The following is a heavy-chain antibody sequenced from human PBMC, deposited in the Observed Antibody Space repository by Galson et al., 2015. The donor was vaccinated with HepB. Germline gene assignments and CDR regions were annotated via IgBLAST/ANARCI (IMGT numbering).Heavy chain of an antibody. D-gene: IGHD2-2*02. CDR2: IKEDGSGK. CDR1: GFPFNRFW. J-gene: IGHJ5*02. CDR3: ARITLKYQLLYYRPSFDP. V-gene: IGHV3-7*01. Sequence: SLRLSCAGSGFPFNRFWMSWIRQAPGKGLEWVASIKEDGSGKYYVASVKGRFTVSRDNSKNSLYLQMKSLRAEDAAMYYCARITLKYQLLYYRPSFDPWGQGTLVTVSS.